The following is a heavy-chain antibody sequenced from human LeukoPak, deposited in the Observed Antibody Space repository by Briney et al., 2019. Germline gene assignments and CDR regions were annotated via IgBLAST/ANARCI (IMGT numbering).Heavy chain of an antibody. CDR1: GYIFTAYG. J-gene: IGHJ4*02. D-gene: IGHD1-26*01. V-gene: IGHV3-33*01. CDR3: VRDGGSGLDY. CDR2: IWYDGSKR. Sequence: QPGRSLRLPCVASGYIFTAYGLHWVRQTPDKGLEWVAVIWYDGSKRWYADSVKGRFIISKDDSKSTLYLEMNTLRGDDAAVYYCVRDGGSGLDYWGQGTLVSVSS.